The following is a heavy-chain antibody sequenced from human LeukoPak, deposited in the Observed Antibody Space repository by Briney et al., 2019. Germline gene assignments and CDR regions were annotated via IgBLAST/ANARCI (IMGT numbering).Heavy chain of an antibody. CDR1: GFTFSSYA. J-gene: IGHJ4*02. V-gene: IGHV3-23*01. CDR2: IRGSAGST. Sequence: PGRSLRLSCAASGFTFSSYAMSWVRQAPGKGLEWVSTIRGSAGSTYYADSVKGRFTISRDNSKNTLYLQMNSLRAEDTAVYYCAKAYMSYFDYWGQGTLVTVSS. CDR3: AKAYMSYFDY.